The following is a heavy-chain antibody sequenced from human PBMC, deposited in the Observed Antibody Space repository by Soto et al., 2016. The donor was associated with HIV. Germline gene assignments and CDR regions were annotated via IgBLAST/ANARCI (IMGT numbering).Heavy chain of an antibody. J-gene: IGHJ4*02. Sequence: QVQLVQSGGEVRRPGATVMVSCKAPAYTFTSYGISWVRQAPGQGLEWMGWISTYNGNTNYAQKFQGRVTMTTDTSTNTAYMELRSLRSDDTAIYYCAREARYYYDSSAAYRFDHWGLGTVVTVSS. CDR2: ISTYNGNT. D-gene: IGHD3-22*01. V-gene: IGHV1-18*01. CDR3: AREARYYYDSSAAYRFDH. CDR1: AYTFTSYG.